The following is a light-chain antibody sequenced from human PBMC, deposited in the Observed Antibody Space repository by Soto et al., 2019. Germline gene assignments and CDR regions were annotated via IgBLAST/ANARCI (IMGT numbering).Light chain of an antibody. CDR2: EAS. J-gene: IGKJ3*01. CDR1: QGISSH. V-gene: IGKV1-9*01. CDR3: QQLFMYPPT. Sequence: DIQLTQSPSFLSASVGDRVTIACRASQGISSHLAWYQQEPGKAPKLLIYEASTLQSGVPSRFIGRGSGTEFTLTVSSLQPEDFATYYCQQLFMYPPTFGPGTKVDIK.